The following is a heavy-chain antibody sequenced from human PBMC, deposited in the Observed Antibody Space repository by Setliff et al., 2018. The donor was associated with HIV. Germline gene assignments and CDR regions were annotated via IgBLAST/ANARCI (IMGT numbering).Heavy chain of an antibody. Sequence: GSLRLSCAASGFTFSSYPMSWVRQSPGKGPEWVSAIGGSGGSTYYAESVKGRFTISRDNSKNTLYLQMNSLRPEDTAVYYCAKTDSSSWLNPYNWFDPWGQGTLVTVSS. CDR3: AKTDSSSWLNPYNWFDP. V-gene: IGHV3-23*01. D-gene: IGHD6-13*01. CDR2: IGGSGGST. CDR1: GFTFSSYP. J-gene: IGHJ5*02.